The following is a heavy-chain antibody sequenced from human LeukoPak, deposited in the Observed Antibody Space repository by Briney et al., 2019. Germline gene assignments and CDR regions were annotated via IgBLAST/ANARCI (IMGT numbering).Heavy chain of an antibody. CDR3: AAAYYDYVWGSYRYLVYFDY. Sequence: PSETLSLTCAVYVGSFSGYYWSWIRQPPGKGLEWIGEINHSGSTNYDPSLKSRVTISVDTSKNQFSLKLSSVTATDTAVYYCAAAYYDYVWGSYRYLVYFDYWGQGTLVTVSS. V-gene: IGHV4-34*01. CDR2: INHSGST. J-gene: IGHJ4*02. CDR1: VGSFSGYY. D-gene: IGHD3-16*02.